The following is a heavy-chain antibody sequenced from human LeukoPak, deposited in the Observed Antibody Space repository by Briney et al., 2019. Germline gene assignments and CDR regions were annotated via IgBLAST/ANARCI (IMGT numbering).Heavy chain of an antibody. CDR3: ARVGSGTYYKRFDY. V-gene: IGHV1-69*13. CDR1: GGTFSSYA. J-gene: IGHJ4*02. Sequence: SVKVSCKASGGTFSSYAISWVRQAPGQGLEWMGGIIPIYGTANYAQNFQGRVTITADESTSTAYLELSSLRSEDTAVYYCARVGSGTYYKRFDYWGQGTLVTVSS. CDR2: IIPIYGTA. D-gene: IGHD3-10*01.